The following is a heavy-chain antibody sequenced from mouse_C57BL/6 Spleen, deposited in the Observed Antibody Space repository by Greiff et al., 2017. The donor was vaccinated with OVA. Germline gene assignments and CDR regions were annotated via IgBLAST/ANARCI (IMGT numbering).Heavy chain of an antibody. D-gene: IGHD3-2*02. CDR3: ARGELRGYFDY. CDR1: GYAFSSSW. Sequence: VQLQQSGPELVKPGASVKISCKASGYAFSSSWMNWVKQRPGKGLEWIGRIYPGDGDTNYNGKFKGKATLTADKSSSTAYMQLSSLTSEDSAVYFCARGELRGYFDYWGQGTTLTVSS. V-gene: IGHV1-82*01. J-gene: IGHJ2*01. CDR2: IYPGDGDT.